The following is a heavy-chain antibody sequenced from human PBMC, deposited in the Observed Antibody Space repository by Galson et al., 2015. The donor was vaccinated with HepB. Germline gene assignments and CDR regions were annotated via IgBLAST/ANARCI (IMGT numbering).Heavy chain of an antibody. CDR2: INSDGSST. Sequence: SLRLSCAASGFTFGSYWMHWVRQAPGKGLVWVSRINSDGSSTSYADSVKGRFTISRDNAKNTLYLQMNSLRAEDTAVYYCAREYYDFWSGYSLYYYYYYMDVWGKGTTVTVSS. D-gene: IGHD3-3*01. V-gene: IGHV3-74*01. J-gene: IGHJ6*03. CDR3: AREYYDFWSGYSLYYYYYYMDV. CDR1: GFTFGSYW.